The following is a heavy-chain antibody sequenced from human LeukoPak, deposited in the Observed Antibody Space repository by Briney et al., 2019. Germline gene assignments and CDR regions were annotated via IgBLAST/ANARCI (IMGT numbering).Heavy chain of an antibody. CDR1: GYTFTSYY. Sequence: ASVKVSCKASGYTFTSYYMHWVRQAPGQGLEWMGWINPNSGGTNYAQKFQGRVTMTRDTSISTAYMELSRLRSDDTALYYCARAHGDCVLSYYMDVWGKGTTVTVSS. CDR2: INPNSGGT. V-gene: IGHV1-2*02. D-gene: IGHD2-21*02. J-gene: IGHJ6*03. CDR3: ARAHGDCVLSYYMDV.